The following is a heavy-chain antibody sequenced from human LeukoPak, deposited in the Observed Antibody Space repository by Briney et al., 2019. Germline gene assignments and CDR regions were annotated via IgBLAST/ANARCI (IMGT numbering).Heavy chain of an antibody. CDR2: INSDGSTT. Sequence: GGSLRLSCGASGFTFSSYWMHWVRQAPGKGLVWISRINSDGSTTSYADSVKGRFTISRDNAKNTLYLQMNSLRAEDTAVYYCAGGNYYGQDYWGQGTLVTVSS. CDR3: AGGNYYGQDY. J-gene: IGHJ4*02. D-gene: IGHD3-10*01. CDR1: GFTFSSYW. V-gene: IGHV3-74*01.